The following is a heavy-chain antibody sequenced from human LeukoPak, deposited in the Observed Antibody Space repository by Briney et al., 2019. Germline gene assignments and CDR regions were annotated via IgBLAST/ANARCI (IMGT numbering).Heavy chain of an antibody. Sequence: ASVKVSCKASGYTFRSYDITWVRQAPGQGLEWMGWISHNYGNTSSAQKSQSRVTMTTDTPTSTAYMEMRSVRSDDTAVYYCARDRDSSGWHVADYWGQGTLVTVSS. CDR1: GYTFRSYD. D-gene: IGHD6-19*01. CDR3: ARDRDSSGWHVADY. V-gene: IGHV1-18*01. CDR2: ISHNYGNT. J-gene: IGHJ4*02.